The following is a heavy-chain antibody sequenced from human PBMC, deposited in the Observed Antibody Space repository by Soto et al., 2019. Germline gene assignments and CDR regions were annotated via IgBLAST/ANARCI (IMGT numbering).Heavy chain of an antibody. Sequence: SVKVSCKASGGTFSSYAISWVRQAPGQGLEWMGGIFPIFGTANYAQKIQGRVTITADESTSTAYMELSSLRSEDTAVYYCASGPEYYDSSGFPGAFDIWGQGTMVTVSS. CDR2: IFPIFGTA. CDR1: GGTFSSYA. V-gene: IGHV1-69*13. J-gene: IGHJ3*02. CDR3: ASGPEYYDSSGFPGAFDI. D-gene: IGHD3-22*01.